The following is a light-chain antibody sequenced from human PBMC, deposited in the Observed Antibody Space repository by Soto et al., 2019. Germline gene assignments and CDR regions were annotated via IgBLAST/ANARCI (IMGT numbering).Light chain of an antibody. J-gene: IGKJ1*01. CDR2: GAS. CDR3: QQRSNWPPWT. CDR1: QSVSSN. Sequence: EIVMTQSPATLSVSPGERATLSCRASQSVSSNLAWYQQKPGQAPRLLIYGASTRATGIPARFGGSGSGTDFTLTISSLEPEDFAVYYCQQRSNWPPWTFGQGTKVDIK. V-gene: IGKV3-15*01.